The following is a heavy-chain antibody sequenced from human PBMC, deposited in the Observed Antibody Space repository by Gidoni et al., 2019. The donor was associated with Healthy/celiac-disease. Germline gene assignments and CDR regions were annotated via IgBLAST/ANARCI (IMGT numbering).Heavy chain of an antibody. CDR1: GYTVTSYY. J-gene: IGHJ6*02. CDR2: INPSGGST. CDR3: ARDLYGSGRYGMDV. D-gene: IGHD3-10*01. Sequence: QVQLVQAGAEVKKLGASEKVSCKASGYTVTSYYLHWVRQAPGQGLEWMGIINPSGGSTSSAQKFQGRVAMTRDTSTSTVYMELSSLRSEDTAVYYCARDLYGSGRYGMDVWGQGTTVTVSS. V-gene: IGHV1-46*01.